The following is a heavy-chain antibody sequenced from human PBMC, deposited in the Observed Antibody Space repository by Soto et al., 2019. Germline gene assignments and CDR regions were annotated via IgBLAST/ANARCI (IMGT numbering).Heavy chain of an antibody. CDR3: ARLRGYSGYRNYYYYLDL. J-gene: IGHJ6*03. D-gene: IGHD5-12*01. Sequence: SETLSLTCTVSGGSISSYYWSWIRQPPGKGLEWIGYIYYSGSTNYNPSLKSRVTISVDTSKNQFSLKLSSVTAADTAVYYCARLRGYSGYRNYYYYLDLWGKGTTVTVSS. V-gene: IGHV4-59*01. CDR2: IYYSGST. CDR1: GGSISSYY.